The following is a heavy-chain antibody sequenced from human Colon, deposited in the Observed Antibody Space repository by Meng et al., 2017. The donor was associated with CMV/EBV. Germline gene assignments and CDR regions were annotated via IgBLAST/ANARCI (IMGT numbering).Heavy chain of an antibody. J-gene: IGHJ5*02. V-gene: IGHV3-74*01. CDR2: INSEGSST. Sequence: GESLKISCAASGFTFSSYGMHWVRQAPGKGLVWVSRINSEGSSTSYADSVTGRFTISRDNAKNTLYLQMNSLRAEDTAVYYCARDLDDFWSGYRTPVWFDPWGQGTLVTVSS. CDR3: ARDLDDFWSGYRTPVWFDP. D-gene: IGHD3-3*01. CDR1: GFTFSSYG.